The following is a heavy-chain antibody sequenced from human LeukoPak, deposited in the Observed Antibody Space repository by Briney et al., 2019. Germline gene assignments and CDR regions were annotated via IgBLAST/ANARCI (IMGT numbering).Heavy chain of an antibody. J-gene: IGHJ4*01. Sequence: ASVKVSCKASVYTFTAYFIHWVRQAPGQGLEWMGGINLDSGGTYYTQKFQGRITMTRDTSISTAYVELNGLTSDDTAVYYCARDLSSTANWEFDCWGPRTLVTVSS. CDR2: INLDSGGT. CDR1: VYTFTAYF. V-gene: IGHV1-2*02. CDR3: ARDLSSTANWEFDC. D-gene: IGHD5/OR15-5a*01.